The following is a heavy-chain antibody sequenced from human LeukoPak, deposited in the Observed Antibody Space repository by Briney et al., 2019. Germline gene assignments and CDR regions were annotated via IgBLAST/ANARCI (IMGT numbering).Heavy chain of an antibody. D-gene: IGHD5-18*01. J-gene: IGHJ4*02. Sequence: GGSLRLSCVVSGFTFSDYAMSWVRQAPEKGLDWVSVISGSAHKIRYADSVKGRFTISRDNSENTVYLQMNNLRAEDTALYYCAGRPTGYSSGYVYWGQGTLVTVSS. V-gene: IGHV3-23*01. CDR2: ISGSAHKI. CDR3: AGRPTGYSSGYVY. CDR1: GFTFSDYA.